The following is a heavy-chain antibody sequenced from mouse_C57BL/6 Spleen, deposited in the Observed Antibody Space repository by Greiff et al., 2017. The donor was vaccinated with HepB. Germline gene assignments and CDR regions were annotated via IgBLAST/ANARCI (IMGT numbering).Heavy chain of an antibody. CDR3: ARRDYDYETYFDV. CDR2: IWSGGST. D-gene: IGHD2-4*01. CDR1: GFSLTSYG. V-gene: IGHV2-2*01. J-gene: IGHJ1*03. Sequence: QVHVKQSGPGLVQPSQSLSITCTVSGFSLTSYGVHWVRQSPGKGLEWLGVIWSGGSTDYNAAFISRLSISKDNSKSQVFFKMNSLQADDTAIYYCARRDYDYETYFDVWGTGTTVTVSS.